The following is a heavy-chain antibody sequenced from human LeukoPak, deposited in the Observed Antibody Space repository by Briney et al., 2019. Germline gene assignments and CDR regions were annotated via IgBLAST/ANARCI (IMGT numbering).Heavy chain of an antibody. Sequence: SETLSLTRTVSGGSISSYYWSWIRQPPGKGLEWIGYIYYSGSTYYNPSLKSRVTISVDTSKNQFSLKLSSVTAADTAVYYCARVDGHVLPDYWGQGTLVTVSS. CDR3: ARVDGHVLPDY. J-gene: IGHJ4*02. CDR1: GGSISSYY. D-gene: IGHD3-10*01. CDR2: IYYSGST. V-gene: IGHV4-30-4*01.